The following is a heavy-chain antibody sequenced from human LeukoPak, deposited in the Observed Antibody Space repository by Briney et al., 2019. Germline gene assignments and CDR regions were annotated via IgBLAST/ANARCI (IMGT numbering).Heavy chain of an antibody. J-gene: IGHJ6*03. CDR1: AGSFSGYY. D-gene: IGHD4-23*01. V-gene: IGHV4-34*01. CDR2: INHSGST. CDR3: ARGRWGSYYYMDV. Sequence: SETLSLTCAVYAGSFSGYYWSWIRQPPGKGLERIGEINHSGSTNYNPSLKSRVTISVDTSKNQFSLKLSSVTAADTAVYYCARGRWGSYYYMDVWGKGTTVTVSS.